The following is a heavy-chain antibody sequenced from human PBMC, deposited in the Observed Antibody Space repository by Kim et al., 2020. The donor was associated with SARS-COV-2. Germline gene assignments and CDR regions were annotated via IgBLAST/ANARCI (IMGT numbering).Heavy chain of an antibody. V-gene: IGHV3-21*01. CDR3: ARDQYSSSWYFDY. Sequence: ADSVKGRFTISRDNAKNSLYLQMNSLRAEDTAVYYCARDQYSSSWYFDYWGQGTLVTVSS. J-gene: IGHJ4*02. D-gene: IGHD6-13*01.